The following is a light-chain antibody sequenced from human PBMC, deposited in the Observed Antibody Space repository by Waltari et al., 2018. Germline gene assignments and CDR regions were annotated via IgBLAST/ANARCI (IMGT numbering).Light chain of an antibody. Sequence: SALTQPASVAASPGQSITISCTGSSSDVGSYDLVACYQQHPGKAPHLLIYEVDKRPSGVSYRFSGSKSGNAASLTISGLQAEDEAHYFCSSYTYGGPWVFGGGTLLTVL. V-gene: IGLV2-23*02. J-gene: IGLJ2*01. CDR2: EVD. CDR1: SSDVGSYDL. CDR3: SSYTYGGPWV.